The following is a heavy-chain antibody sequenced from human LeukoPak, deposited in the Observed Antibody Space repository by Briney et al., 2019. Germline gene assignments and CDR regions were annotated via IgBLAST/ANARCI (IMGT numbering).Heavy chain of an antibody. J-gene: IGHJ1*01. Sequence: GGSPRLSCAASGFTFSSFAMSWVRQAPGKGLEWVSDISKSGSTYYADSVKGRFTISRDNSKNTLYLQMNSLRAEDTAVYYCAKKDSSSWYYIGHFQHWGQGTPITVSS. CDR3: AKKDSSSWYYIGHFQH. CDR2: ISKSGST. D-gene: IGHD6-13*01. V-gene: IGHV3-23*01. CDR1: GFTFSSFA.